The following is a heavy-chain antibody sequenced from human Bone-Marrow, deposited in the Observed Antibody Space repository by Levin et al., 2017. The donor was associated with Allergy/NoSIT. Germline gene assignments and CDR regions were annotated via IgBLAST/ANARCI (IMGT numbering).Heavy chain of an antibody. CDR3: AQIQDRDYFDLRGGYFDS. CDR1: GFTFGSYA. J-gene: IGHJ4*02. Sequence: PGGSLRLSCAASGFTFGSYAMTWVRQAPGKGLEWVSAIAGSAGSTYYADSVRGRFTISRDNSKNTLDLQMNTLRAEDTAVYYCAQIQDRDYFDLRGGYFDSWGQGTLVTVSS. V-gene: IGHV3-23*01. CDR2: IAGSAGST. D-gene: IGHD3-9*01.